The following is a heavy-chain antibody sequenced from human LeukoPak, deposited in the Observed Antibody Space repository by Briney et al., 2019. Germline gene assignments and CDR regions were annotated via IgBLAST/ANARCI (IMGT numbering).Heavy chain of an antibody. CDR1: GGSISGSGYY. Sequence: SETLSLTCTVSGGSISGSGYYWGWVRQPPGKGLEWIGNIYYRRTTYYNPPFNSRITISVDTSNHQFSLKLSSVPAADTAVYYCVRDLGYYNFDYWGQGILVAVSS. CDR2: IYYRRTT. V-gene: IGHV4-39*07. D-gene: IGHD2-8*01. CDR3: VRDLGYYNFDY. J-gene: IGHJ4*02.